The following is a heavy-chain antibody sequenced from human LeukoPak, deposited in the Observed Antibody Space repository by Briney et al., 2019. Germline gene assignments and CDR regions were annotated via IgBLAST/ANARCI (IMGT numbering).Heavy chain of an antibody. D-gene: IGHD3-22*01. J-gene: IGHJ4*02. CDR1: GGSISSSSYY. CDR3: ARGPYLYDSSGYYRNHRVNFDY. V-gene: IGHV4-39*07. CDR2: INHSGST. Sequence: PSETLSLTCTVSGGSISSSSYYWGWIRQPPGKGLEWIGEINHSGSTNYNPSLKSRVTISVDTSKNQFSLKLSSVTAADTAVYYCARGPYLYDSSGYYRNHRVNFDYWGQGTLVTVSS.